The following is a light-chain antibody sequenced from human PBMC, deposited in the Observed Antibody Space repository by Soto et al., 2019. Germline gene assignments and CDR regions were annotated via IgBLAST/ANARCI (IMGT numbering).Light chain of an antibody. V-gene: IGLV2-23*01. CDR1: SSDVGSYHL. CDR2: EGS. J-gene: IGLJ1*01. CDR3: CSYAGGSAIDV. Sequence: QSALTQPASVSGSPGQSITISCTGTSSDVGSYHLVSWYQQHPGKAPKLMIYEGSKRPSGVSNRFSGSKSGNTASLTISGLQAEDEADYYCCSYAGGSAIDVFGTGTKLTVL.